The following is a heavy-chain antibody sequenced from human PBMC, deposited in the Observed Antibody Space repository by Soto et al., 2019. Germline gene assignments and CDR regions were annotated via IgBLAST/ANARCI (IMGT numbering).Heavy chain of an antibody. CDR3: ARAVYCRSASCSNWFDT. D-gene: IGHD2-2*01. J-gene: IGHJ5*02. CDR2: IYYSGGST. Sequence: PSETLSLTCAVSGGSISSGDYYWSWIRQPPGKGLEWIGYIYYSGGSTYYSPSLRSRVAISMDTSKNQFSLILSAVTAADTAVYYCARAVYCRSASCSNWFDTWGQGTLVTVSS. CDR1: GGSISSGDYY. V-gene: IGHV4-30-4*01.